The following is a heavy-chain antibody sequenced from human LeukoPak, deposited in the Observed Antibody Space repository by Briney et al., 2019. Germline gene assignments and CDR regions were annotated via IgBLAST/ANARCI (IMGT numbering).Heavy chain of an antibody. V-gene: IGHV3-23*01. CDR1: ESTFSSYG. CDR2: ISGSGGTT. J-gene: IGHJ4*02. Sequence: GGSLRLSCAASESTFSSYGMSWVRQAPGKGLEWVSAISGSGGTTYYADSVKGRFTISRDNSNNTLYLQMNSLSAEDTAVYYCAKASRRHCGSSSCYTLDYWGQGTLVTVSS. CDR3: AKASRRHCGSSSCYTLDY. D-gene: IGHD2-2*02.